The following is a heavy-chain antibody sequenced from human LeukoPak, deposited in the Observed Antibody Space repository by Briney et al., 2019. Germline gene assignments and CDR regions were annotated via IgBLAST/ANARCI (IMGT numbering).Heavy chain of an antibody. CDR1: GFTFSNAW. V-gene: IGHV4-38-2*01. D-gene: IGHD3-9*01. CDR3: ALNRLNYDILTGYYSPHAFGI. Sequence: GSLRLSCAASGFTFSNAWMSWVRQAPGKGLEWIGSIYYSGSTYYNPSLKSRVTISVDTSKNQFSLKLSSVTAADTAVYYCALNRLNYDILTGYYSPHAFGIWGQGTMVTVSS. CDR2: IYYSGST. J-gene: IGHJ3*02.